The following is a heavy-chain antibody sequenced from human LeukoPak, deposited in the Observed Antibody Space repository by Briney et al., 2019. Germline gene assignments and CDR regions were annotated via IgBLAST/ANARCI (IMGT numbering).Heavy chain of an antibody. Sequence: PSETLSLTCTVSGGSISSGGYYWSWIRQPPGKGLEWIGYIYHSGSTYYNPSLKSRVTISVDRSKNQFSLKLSSVTAADTAVYYCARSGVGYYYYMDVWGKGTTVTVSS. CDR2: IYHSGST. J-gene: IGHJ6*03. D-gene: IGHD1-26*01. CDR1: GGSISSGGYY. V-gene: IGHV4-30-2*02. CDR3: ARSGVGYYYYMDV.